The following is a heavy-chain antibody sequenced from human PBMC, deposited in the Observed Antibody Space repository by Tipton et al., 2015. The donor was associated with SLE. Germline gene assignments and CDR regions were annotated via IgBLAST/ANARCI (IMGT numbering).Heavy chain of an antibody. J-gene: IGHJ4*02. CDR2: IYTSGRT. CDR3: AREDYDFWSGPLDY. Sequence: TLSLTCTVSGGSISSGSYYWSWIRQPAGKGLEWIGRIYTSGRTNYNPSLKSRVTISVDTSKNQFSLKLSSVTAADTAVYYCAREDYDFWSGPLDYWGQGTLVTVSS. V-gene: IGHV4-61*02. D-gene: IGHD3-3*01. CDR1: GGSISSGSYY.